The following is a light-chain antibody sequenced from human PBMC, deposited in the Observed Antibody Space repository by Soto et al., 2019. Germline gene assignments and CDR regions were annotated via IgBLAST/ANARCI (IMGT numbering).Light chain of an antibody. CDR3: LQDYNYPWT. CDR2: AAS. CDR1: QGIRND. V-gene: IGKV1-6*01. Sequence: SQFTQSPSSLSTTVGDRVTITCRASQGIRNDLGWYQQKPGKAPKLLIYAASSLQSGVPSRFSGSGSGTDFTLTISSLQPEDFATYYCLQDYNYPWTFGQGTKVDIK. J-gene: IGKJ1*01.